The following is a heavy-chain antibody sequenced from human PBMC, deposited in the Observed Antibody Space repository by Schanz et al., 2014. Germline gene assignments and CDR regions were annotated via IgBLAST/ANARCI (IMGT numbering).Heavy chain of an antibody. Sequence: QLQLRESGPGLVKPSETLSLICSVSGTSITSSTYYWGWIRQPPGKGPEWIGSISYSGNTYYTPSLKGRVTISLATPKTQFPLKLPSGTAADTAVYYCARPSSVVGITGWFDTWGQGTLVTVSS. D-gene: IGHD3-22*01. CDR3: ARPSSVVGITGWFDT. J-gene: IGHJ5*02. CDR1: GTSITSSTYY. V-gene: IGHV4-39*01. CDR2: ISYSGNT.